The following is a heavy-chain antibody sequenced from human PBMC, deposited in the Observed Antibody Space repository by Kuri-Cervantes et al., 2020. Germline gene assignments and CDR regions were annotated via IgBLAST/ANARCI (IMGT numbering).Heavy chain of an antibody. CDR2: ISSSSSYI. V-gene: IGHV3-21*04. D-gene: IGHD3-10*01. CDR3: VRRGRLGGRSGSYSSYGMDV. CDR1: GFTFSSYS. Sequence: LSLTCAASGFTFSSYSMNWVRQAPGKGLEWVSSISSSSSYIYYADSVKGRFTISRDNAKNSLDLQMNSLRAEDTALYYCVRRGRLGGRSGSYSSYGMDVWGQGTTVTVSS. J-gene: IGHJ6*02.